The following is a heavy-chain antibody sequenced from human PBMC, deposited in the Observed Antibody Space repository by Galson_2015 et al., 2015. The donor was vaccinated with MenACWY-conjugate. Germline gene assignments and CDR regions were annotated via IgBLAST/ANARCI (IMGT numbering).Heavy chain of an antibody. J-gene: IGHJ4*02. V-gene: IGHV3-23*01. CDR3: ANDRGYYDSSGYLVYFDY. CDR2: ISGSGGST. Sequence: SLRLSCAASRFTFSNNCMNWVRQAPGKGLEWVSAISGSGGSTYYADSVKGRFTISRDNSKNTLYLQMNSLRAEDTAVYYCANDRGYYDSSGYLVYFDYWGQGTLVTVSS. D-gene: IGHD3-22*01. CDR1: RFTFSNNC.